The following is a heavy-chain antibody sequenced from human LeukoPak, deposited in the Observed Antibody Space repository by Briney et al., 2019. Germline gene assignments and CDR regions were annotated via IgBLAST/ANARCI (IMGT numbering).Heavy chain of an antibody. CDR3: ARDLERDILTGYYGLLGY. CDR2: INAGNGNT. V-gene: IGHV1-3*01. J-gene: IGHJ4*02. CDR1: GYTFTSYA. D-gene: IGHD3-9*01. Sequence: ASVKVSCKASGYTFTSYAMHWVRQAPGQRREWMGWINAGNGNTKYSQKFQGRVTITRDTSASTAYMELRSLRSEDTAVYYCARDLERDILTGYYGLLGYWGQGTLVTVSS.